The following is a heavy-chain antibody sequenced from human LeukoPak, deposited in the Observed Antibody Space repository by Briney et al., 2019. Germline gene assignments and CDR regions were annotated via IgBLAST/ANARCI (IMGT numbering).Heavy chain of an antibody. CDR2: VSPYNGNT. V-gene: IGHV1-18*01. CDR1: GYTFTDYD. Sequence: ASVKVSCKTSGYTFTDYDITWVRQAPGQGLEWMGRVSPYNGNTYYAQTFQGRVTITKDTSTGTAYLDLKNLRADDTAMYYCARNGRVRGVVKDVFEYWGQGTLVAVSS. D-gene: IGHD3-10*01. CDR3: ARNGRVRGVVKDVFEY. J-gene: IGHJ4*02.